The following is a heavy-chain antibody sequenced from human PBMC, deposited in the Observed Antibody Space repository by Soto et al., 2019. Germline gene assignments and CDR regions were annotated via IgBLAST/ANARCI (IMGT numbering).Heavy chain of an antibody. CDR1: GFTFSSYD. Sequence: EVQLVESGGGLVQPGGSLRLSCAASGFTFSSYDMHWVRQATGKGLEWVSAIGTAGDTYYPGSVKGRFTISRENAKNSLYLQMNSLRAGDTAVYYCASGLIKDYGDYEGGGGFDYWGQGTLVTVSS. D-gene: IGHD4-17*01. V-gene: IGHV3-13*01. J-gene: IGHJ4*02. CDR2: IGTAGDT. CDR3: ASGLIKDYGDYEGGGGFDY.